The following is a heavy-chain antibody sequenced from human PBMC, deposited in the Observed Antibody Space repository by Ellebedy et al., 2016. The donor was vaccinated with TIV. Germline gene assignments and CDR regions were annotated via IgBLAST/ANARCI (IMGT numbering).Heavy chain of an antibody. CDR3: ARDLGSTSWYGDAFDV. V-gene: IGHV1-3*01. CDR2: TNADNGDT. D-gene: IGHD6-13*01. J-gene: IGHJ3*01. Sequence: AASVTVSCKASGYTFTKFPMHWLRQAPGQRLEWMGWTNADNGDTKYSQKFQGRVTFLRDTSASTAYMELSSLRSEDTAIYYCARDLGSTSWYGDAFDVWGQGTMVTVSS. CDR1: GYTFTKFP.